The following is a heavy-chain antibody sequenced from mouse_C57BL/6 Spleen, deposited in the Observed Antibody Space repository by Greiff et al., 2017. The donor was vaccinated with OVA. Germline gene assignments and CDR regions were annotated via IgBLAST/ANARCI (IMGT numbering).Heavy chain of an antibody. J-gene: IGHJ4*01. CDR2: IHPNSGST. CDR1: GYTFTSYW. D-gene: IGHD1-1*01. Sequence: QVQLQQPGAELVKPGASVKLSCKASGYTFTSYWMHWVKQRPGQGLEWIGMIHPNSGSTNYNEKFKSKATLTVDKSSSTAYMQLSSLTSEDSAVYYCARDYYGSRYYAMDYWGQGTSVTVSS. CDR3: ARDYYGSRYYAMDY. V-gene: IGHV1-64*01.